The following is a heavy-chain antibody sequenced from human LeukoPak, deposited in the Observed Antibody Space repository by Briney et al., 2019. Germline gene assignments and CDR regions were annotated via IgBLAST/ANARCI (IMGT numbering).Heavy chain of an antibody. Sequence: GASVKVSCKASGYTFTGYYLHWVRQAPGQGLEWMGWINPNSGGTDYAQKFQGRVTMTRDTSISTAYMELSRLRSDDTAVYYCARDRIAVAGTVDSRGQGTLVTVSS. CDR2: INPNSGGT. CDR1: GYTFTGYY. J-gene: IGHJ4*02. V-gene: IGHV1-2*02. CDR3: ARDRIAVAGTVDS. D-gene: IGHD6-19*01.